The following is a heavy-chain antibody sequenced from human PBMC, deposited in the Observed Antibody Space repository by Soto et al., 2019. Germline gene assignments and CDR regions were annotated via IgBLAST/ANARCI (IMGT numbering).Heavy chain of an antibody. CDR2: IYYSGST. CDR1: GGSISSGDYY. Sequence: PSETLSLTCTVSGGSISSGDYYWNWIRQPPGKGLEWIGYIYYSGSTYYNPSLKSRITISLDTSKNQFSLKLSSVTAADTAVYYCASNPYSSSHHDAFDIWDQGTMVTVSS. D-gene: IGHD6-6*01. V-gene: IGHV4-30-4*01. CDR3: ASNPYSSSHHDAFDI. J-gene: IGHJ3*02.